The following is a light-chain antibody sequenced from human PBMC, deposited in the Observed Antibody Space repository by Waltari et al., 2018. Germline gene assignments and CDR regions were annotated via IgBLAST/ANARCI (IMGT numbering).Light chain of an antibody. J-gene: IGKJ1*01. CDR1: QSIAIW. CDR3: QQYNTYSTWA. Sequence: DIQMTQSPSTLSASVGDRVTITCRASQSIAIWLAWYQQKPGKAPKLLISKASNLGSGVPSRFSGSGSGTEFTLTISSLQPDDFAAYYCQQYNTYSTWAFGQGTKVEIK. CDR2: KAS. V-gene: IGKV1-5*03.